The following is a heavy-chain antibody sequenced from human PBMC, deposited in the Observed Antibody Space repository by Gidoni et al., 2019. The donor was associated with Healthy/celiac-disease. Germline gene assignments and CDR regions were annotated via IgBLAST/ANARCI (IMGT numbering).Heavy chain of an antibody. CDR2: ISWDGGST. CDR1: GFTFDDYT. J-gene: IGHJ6*02. V-gene: IGHV3-43*01. CDR3: AKALGWDKQLNYYYYGMDV. D-gene: IGHD6-6*01. Sequence: EVQLVESGGVVVQPGGSLRLSCAASGFTFDDYTMHWVRQAPGKGLEWVSLISWDGGSTYYADSVKGRFTISRDNSKNSLYLQMNSLRTEDTALYYCAKALGWDKQLNYYYYGMDVWGQGTTVTVSS.